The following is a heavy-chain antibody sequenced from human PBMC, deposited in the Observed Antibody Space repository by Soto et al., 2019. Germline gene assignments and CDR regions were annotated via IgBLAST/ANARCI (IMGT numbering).Heavy chain of an antibody. CDR1: GYTFTNTD. D-gene: IGHD2-21*01. Sequence: ASVKVSCKASGYTFTNTDINWVRQATEQGLEWMGWMKPYSGNTGYAQTFQGRVTMTRANSITPAYMELSSLRSEDTAVYYCVRAPLDYYSADYFDNWGHGTLVTVSS. CDR2: MKPYSGNT. J-gene: IGHJ4*01. CDR3: VRAPLDYYSADYFDN. V-gene: IGHV1-8*01.